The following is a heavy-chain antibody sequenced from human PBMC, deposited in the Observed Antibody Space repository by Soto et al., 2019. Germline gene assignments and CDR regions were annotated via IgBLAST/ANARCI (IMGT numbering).Heavy chain of an antibody. D-gene: IGHD3-10*01. CDR1: GGTFSSYA. Sequence: SVKVSCKASGGTFSSYAISWVRQAPGQGLEWMGGIIRIFGTANYAQKFQGRVTITADESTSTAYMELSSLRSEDTDVYYCARHGSGSNRDPPFFDYWGQGTLVTVSS. CDR3: ARHGSGSNRDPPFFDY. CDR2: IIRIFGTA. V-gene: IGHV1-69*13. J-gene: IGHJ4*02.